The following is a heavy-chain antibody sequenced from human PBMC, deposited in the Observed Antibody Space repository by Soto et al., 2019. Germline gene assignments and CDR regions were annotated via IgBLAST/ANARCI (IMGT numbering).Heavy chain of an antibody. CDR1: GFTFSSYA. D-gene: IGHD3-3*01. V-gene: IGHV3-23*01. CDR2: ISGSGGST. CDR3: AKIGRITIFGVVMTPDAFDI. Sequence: PGGSLRLSCAAYGFTFSSYAMSWVRQAPGKXLEWVSAISGSGGSTYYADSVKGRFTISRDNSKNTLYLQMNSLRAEDTAVYYCAKIGRITIFGVVMTPDAFDIWGQGTMVTVS. J-gene: IGHJ3*02.